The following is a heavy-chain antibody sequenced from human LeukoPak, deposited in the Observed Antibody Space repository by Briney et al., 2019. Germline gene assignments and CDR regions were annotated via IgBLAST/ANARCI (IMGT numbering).Heavy chain of an antibody. V-gene: IGHV1-2*02. CDR1: GYTFTGYC. CDR2: INPNSGGT. CDR3: ARPGATTGYSSGWYSY. Sequence: ASVKVSCKASGYTFTGYCMHWVRQAPGQGLEWMGWINPNSGGTNYAQKFQGRVTMTRDTSISTAYMELSRLRSDDTAVYYCARPGATTGYSSGWYSYWGQGTLVTVSS. D-gene: IGHD6-19*01. J-gene: IGHJ4*02.